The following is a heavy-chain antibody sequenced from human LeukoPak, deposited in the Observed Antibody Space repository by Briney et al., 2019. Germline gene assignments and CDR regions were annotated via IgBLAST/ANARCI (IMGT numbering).Heavy chain of an antibody. CDR3: ARDWKRPYDFWSGYLRDYYYYGMDV. V-gene: IGHV3-30-3*01. Sequence: PGGSLRLSCAASGFTFSSYAMHWVRQAPGKGLEWVAVISYDGSNKYYADSVKGRFTISRDNSKNTLYLQMNSLRAEDTAVYYCARDWKRPYDFWSGYLRDYYYYGMDVWGQGTTVTVSS. CDR1: GFTFSSYA. CDR2: ISYDGSNK. J-gene: IGHJ6*02. D-gene: IGHD3-3*01.